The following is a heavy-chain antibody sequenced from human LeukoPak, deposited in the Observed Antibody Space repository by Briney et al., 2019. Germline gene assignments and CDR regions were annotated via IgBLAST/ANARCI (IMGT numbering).Heavy chain of an antibody. V-gene: IGHV1-46*01. Sequence: ASVKVSCKASGYTFTSYYMHWVRQAPGQGLEWMGIINPSGGSTSYAQKFQGRVTMTRDMSTSTVYMELSSLRSEDTAVYYCARDPRETSGGVIVTHFDYWGQGTLVTVSS. CDR3: ARDPRETSGGVIVTHFDY. J-gene: IGHJ4*02. CDR2: INPSGGST. CDR1: GYTFTSYY. D-gene: IGHD3-16*02.